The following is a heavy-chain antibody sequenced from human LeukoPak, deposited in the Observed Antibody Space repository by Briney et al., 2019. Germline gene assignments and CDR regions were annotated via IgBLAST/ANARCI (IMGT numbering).Heavy chain of an antibody. Sequence: PSETLSLTCTVSGASISSYYWSWVRQPPGKGLEWIGYIYYSGSTISNPSLKGRVTISVVTSDKFSLKLSSVTAADTAAYYCAGHALAGYYFDYWGQGTLVTVSS. CDR3: AGHALAGYYFDY. CDR2: IYYSGST. V-gene: IGHV4-59*01. D-gene: IGHD3-9*01. J-gene: IGHJ4*02. CDR1: GASISSYY.